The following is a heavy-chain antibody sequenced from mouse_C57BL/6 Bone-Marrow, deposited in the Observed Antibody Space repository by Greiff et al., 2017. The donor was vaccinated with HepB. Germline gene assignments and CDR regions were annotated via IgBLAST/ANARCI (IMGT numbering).Heavy chain of an antibody. CDR2: IDPSDSFT. CDR1: GYTFTSYW. V-gene: IGHV1-69*01. Sequence: VQLQQPGAELVMPGASVKLSCKASGYTFTSYWMHWVKQRPGQGLEWIGEIDPSDSFTNYNQKFKGKSTLTVDKSSSTAYMQLSSLTSEDSAVYYCARGGTTGVWYFDVGGTGTTVTVSS. CDR3: ARGGTTGVWYFDV. J-gene: IGHJ1*03. D-gene: IGHD1-1*01.